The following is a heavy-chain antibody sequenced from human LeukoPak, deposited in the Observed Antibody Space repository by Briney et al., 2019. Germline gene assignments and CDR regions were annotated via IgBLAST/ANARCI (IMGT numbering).Heavy chain of an antibody. CDR2: ISSNGGST. V-gene: IGHV3-64*01. Sequence: PGGSLRLSCAASGFTFSSYAMHWVRQAPGKGLEYVSAISSNGGSTYYANSVKGRFTISRDNSKNTLYLQMGSLRAEDMAVYYCARVGTTGTRVQYYFDYWGQGTLVTVSS. CDR3: ARVGTTGTRVQYYFDY. D-gene: IGHD1-1*01. CDR1: GFTFSSYA. J-gene: IGHJ4*02.